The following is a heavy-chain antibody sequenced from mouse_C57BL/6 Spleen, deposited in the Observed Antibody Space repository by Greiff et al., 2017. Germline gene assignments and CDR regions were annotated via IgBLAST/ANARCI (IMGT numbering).Heavy chain of an antibody. CDR2: IRNKANGYTT. J-gene: IGHJ4*01. D-gene: IGHD2-4*01. CDR3: ARSSYDYDGYYYAMDY. CDR1: GFTFTDYY. V-gene: IGHV7-3*01. Sequence: EVKLVESGGGLVQPGGSLSLSCAASGFTFTDYYMSWVRQPPGKALEWLGFIRNKANGYTTEYSASVKGRFTISRDNSQSILYLQMNALRAEDSATYYCARSSYDYDGYYYAMDYWGQGTSVTVSS.